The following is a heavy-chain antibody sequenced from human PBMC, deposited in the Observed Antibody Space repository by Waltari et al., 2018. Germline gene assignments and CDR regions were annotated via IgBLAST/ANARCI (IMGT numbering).Heavy chain of an antibody. D-gene: IGHD3-10*01. J-gene: IGHJ4*02. CDR1: GGSISSGGYS. Sequence: QLQLQESGSGLVKPSQTLSLTCAVSGGSISSGGYSWGWIRQPPGKGLEWIGYIYHSGSTYYTPSLKSRVTISVDRSKNQFSLKLSSVTAADTAVYYCARGPVTMVQGVLFDYWGQGTLVTVSS. V-gene: IGHV4-30-2*01. CDR3: ARGPVTMVQGVLFDY. CDR2: IYHSGST.